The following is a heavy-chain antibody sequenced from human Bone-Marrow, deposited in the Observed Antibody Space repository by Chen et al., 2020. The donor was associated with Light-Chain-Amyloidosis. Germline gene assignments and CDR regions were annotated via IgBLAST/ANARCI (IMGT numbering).Heavy chain of an antibody. J-gene: IGHJ4*02. CDR3: ARVRDPTYGGLDY. Sequence: EVQLVESGGGLIQPGGSLRLSCAASGFTVSSNYMGWVRQAPGKGLEWVSVLYTGGSTYYADSVKGRFTISRDNSKNTLYLQMSSLRAEDTAVYYCARVRDPTYGGLDYWGQGTLVTVSS. V-gene: IGHV3-53*01. CDR2: LYTGGST. D-gene: IGHD4-17*01. CDR1: GFTVSSNY.